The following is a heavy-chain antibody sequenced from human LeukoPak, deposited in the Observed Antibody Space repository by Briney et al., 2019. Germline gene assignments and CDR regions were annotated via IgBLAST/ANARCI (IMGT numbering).Heavy chain of an antibody. Sequence: ASVTVSCKVSGTTFMSNDINWVRQATGQGLEWMGWMNPNNGNTGYAPKFQGRVTMTRNTSITTAYMELSSLTSEDTAVYYCARGGNIGAVPTAGGQGTLVTVSS. D-gene: IGHD6-13*01. CDR2: MNPNNGNT. V-gene: IGHV1-8*01. CDR3: ARGGNIGAVPTA. J-gene: IGHJ4*02. CDR1: GTTFMSND.